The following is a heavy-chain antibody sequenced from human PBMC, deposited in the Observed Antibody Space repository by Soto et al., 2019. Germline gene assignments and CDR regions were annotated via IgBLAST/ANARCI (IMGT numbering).Heavy chain of an antibody. Sequence: QVQLVQPEAEVREPGASVKVSCKASGYSFTSLDINWVRQTTGQGLEWMGWMQPSSGRTGYAQKFQGRVTMTRDTSINTAYMELSSLTSDDTAFYYCARGVTAGVDYWGQGTLVTVSS. J-gene: IGHJ4*02. V-gene: IGHV1-8*01. CDR1: GYSFTSLD. D-gene: IGHD1-26*01. CDR2: MQPSSGRT. CDR3: ARGVTAGVDY.